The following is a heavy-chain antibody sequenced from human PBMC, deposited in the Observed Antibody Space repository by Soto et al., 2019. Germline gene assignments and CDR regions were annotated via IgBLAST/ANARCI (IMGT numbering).Heavy chain of an antibody. CDR1: GFTFSNAW. V-gene: IGHV3-15*01. J-gene: IGHJ4*02. CDR3: TTGLSSGYYNFDY. D-gene: IGHD3-22*01. CDR2: IKRKSDGGTT. Sequence: PGGSLRLSCAASGFTFSNAWMSWVRQAPGKGLEWVGRIKRKSDGGTTDYAAPVKGRFTISRDDSKNTLYLQMNSLKTEDTAVYYFTTGLSSGYYNFDYWGQGTPVTVSS.